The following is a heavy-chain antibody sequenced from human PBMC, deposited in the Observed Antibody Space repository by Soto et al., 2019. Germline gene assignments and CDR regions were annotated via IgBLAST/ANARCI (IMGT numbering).Heavy chain of an antibody. Sequence: SVKVSCKASGGTFSSYAISWVRQAPGQGLEWMGGIIPRSGTSNYAQKFQGRVTITADESTSTAYMELSSLRSEDTAVYYCGREGLVLAPSTATSDHYYYAMDVGGQGTMVTV. D-gene: IGHD3-3*02. CDR3: GREGLVLAPSTATSDHYYYAMDV. CDR1: GGTFSSYA. V-gene: IGHV1-69*13. J-gene: IGHJ6*02. CDR2: IIPRSGTS.